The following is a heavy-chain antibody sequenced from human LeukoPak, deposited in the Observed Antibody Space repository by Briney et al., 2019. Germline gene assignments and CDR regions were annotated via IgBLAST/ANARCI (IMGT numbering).Heavy chain of an antibody. V-gene: IGHV4-59*08. D-gene: IGHD4-17*01. CDR1: GGSISSYY. CDR2: IYYSGST. Sequence: PSETLSLTCTVSGGSISSYYWSWIRQPPGKGLEWIGYIYYSGSTNYNPSLKSRVTISVDTSKNQFSLKLSSVTAADTAVYYCARARDYGDYVSWGQGTLVTVSS. J-gene: IGHJ4*02. CDR3: ARARDYGDYVS.